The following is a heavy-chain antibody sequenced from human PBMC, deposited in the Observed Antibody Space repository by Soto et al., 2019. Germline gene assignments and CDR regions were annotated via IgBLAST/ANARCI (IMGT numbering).Heavy chain of an antibody. Sequence: GASVKVSCKASGYTFTSYGISWVRQAPGQGLEWMGWISAYNGNTNYAQKLQGRVTMTTDTSTSTAYMELRSLRSDDTAVYYCARVTLKHIVVVVAATPTFDYWGQGTLVTVS. J-gene: IGHJ4*02. D-gene: IGHD2-15*01. CDR3: ARVTLKHIVVVVAATPTFDY. CDR2: ISAYNGNT. V-gene: IGHV1-18*01. CDR1: GYTFTSYG.